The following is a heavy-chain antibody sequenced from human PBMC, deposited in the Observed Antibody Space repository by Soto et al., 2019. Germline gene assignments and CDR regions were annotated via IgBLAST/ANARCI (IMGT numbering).Heavy chain of an antibody. CDR1: GFTVSSNY. Sequence: GGSLRLSCAASGFTVSSNYMSWVRQAPGKGLEWVSVVYSGGSTYYADSVKGRFTISRDNSKNTLYLQMNSLRAEDTAVYYCAKDQKMYYYDSSGYYGWGQGTLVTVSS. V-gene: IGHV3-53*01. CDR3: AKDQKMYYYDSSGYYG. CDR2: VYSGGST. D-gene: IGHD3-22*01. J-gene: IGHJ4*02.